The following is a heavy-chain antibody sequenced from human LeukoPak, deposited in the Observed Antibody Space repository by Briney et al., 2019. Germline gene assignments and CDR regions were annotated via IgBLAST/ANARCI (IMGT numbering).Heavy chain of an antibody. CDR1: GGSISGYY. CDR3: ARSKTYYDFWSGYSYPYYFDY. CDR2: INHSGST. Sequence: SETLSLTCTVSGGSISGYYWSWIRQPPGKGLEWIGEINHSGSTNYNPSLKSRVTISVDTSKNQFSLKLSSVTAADTAVYYCARSKTYYDFWSGYSYPYYFDYWGQGTLVTVSS. D-gene: IGHD3-3*01. V-gene: IGHV4-34*01. J-gene: IGHJ4*02.